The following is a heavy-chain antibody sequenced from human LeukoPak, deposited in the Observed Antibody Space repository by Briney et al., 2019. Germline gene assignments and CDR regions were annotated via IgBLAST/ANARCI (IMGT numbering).Heavy chain of an antibody. CDR2: ISAYNGNT. CDR3: ARVGFWYDSSGYSIDY. J-gene: IGHJ4*02. D-gene: IGHD3-22*01. CDR1: GYTFTSYG. V-gene: IGHV1-18*01. Sequence: AAPVKVSCKASGYTFTSYGISWVRQAPGQGLEWMGWISAYNGNTNYAQKLQGRVTMTTDTSTSTAYMELRSLRSDDTAVYYCARVGFWYDSSGYSIDYWGQGTLVTVSS.